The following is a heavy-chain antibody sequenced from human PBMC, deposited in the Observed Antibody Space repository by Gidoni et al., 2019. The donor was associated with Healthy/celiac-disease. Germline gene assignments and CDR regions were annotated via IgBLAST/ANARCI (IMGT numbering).Heavy chain of an antibody. CDR2: ISYDGSNK. J-gene: IGHJ4*02. CDR3: ARERYSYGYGKSVDY. Sequence: QVQLVESGGGVVPPGRSLSLSCAASGFTFSSYAMHWVRQAPGKGLEWVAVISYDGSNKDYADSVKGRFTIARDNAKNTLYRQMNSLRAEDTAVYYCARERYSYGYGKSVDYWGQGTLVTVSS. CDR1: GFTFSSYA. D-gene: IGHD5-18*01. V-gene: IGHV3-30-3*01.